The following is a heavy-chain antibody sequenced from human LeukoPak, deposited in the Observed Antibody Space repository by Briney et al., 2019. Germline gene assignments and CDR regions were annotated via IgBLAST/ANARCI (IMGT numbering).Heavy chain of an antibody. J-gene: IGHJ3*02. CDR3: ATATWEEYCSSTSCGAFDI. CDR1: GYTFTGYY. Sequence: ASVKVSCKASGYTFTGYYMHWVRQAPGQGLEWMGWINPNSGGTNYAQKFQGRVTMTRDTSISTAYMELSRLRSDDTAVYYCATATWEEYCSSTSCGAFDIWGQGTMVTVSS. CDR2: INPNSGGT. V-gene: IGHV1-2*02. D-gene: IGHD2-2*01.